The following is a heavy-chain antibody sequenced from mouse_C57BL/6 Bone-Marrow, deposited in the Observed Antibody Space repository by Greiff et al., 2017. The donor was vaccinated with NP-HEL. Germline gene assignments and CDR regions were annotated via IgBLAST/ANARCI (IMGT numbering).Heavy chain of an antibody. CDR1: GFSLTSYG. V-gene: IGHV2-5*01. D-gene: IGHD1-1*01. Sequence: VQLQQSGPGLVQPSQSLSITCTVSGFSLTSYGVHWVRQSPGKGLEWLGVIWRGGSTDYNAAFMSRLSITKDNSKSQVFFKMNSLQADDTAIYYCAKNGYYYGSSSLAYWGQGTLVTVSA. CDR3: AKNGYYYGSSSLAY. CDR2: IWRGGST. J-gene: IGHJ3*01.